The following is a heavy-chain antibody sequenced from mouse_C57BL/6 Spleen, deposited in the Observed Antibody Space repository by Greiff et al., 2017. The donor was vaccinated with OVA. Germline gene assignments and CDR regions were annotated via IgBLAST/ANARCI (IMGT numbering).Heavy chain of an antibody. CDR2: ISAGGSCT. V-gene: IGHV5-4*01. Sequence: EVHLVEPGGGLVKPGGSLKLSCAASGFTFSSYAMTWVRQTPEKRLEWVATISAGGSCTYYPDTVKGRFTISRDNAKNNLYLQMSHQKSEDTAMYYCARGGERAMDYWGQGTSVTVSS. CDR1: GFTFSSYA. CDR3: ARGGERAMDY. J-gene: IGHJ4*01.